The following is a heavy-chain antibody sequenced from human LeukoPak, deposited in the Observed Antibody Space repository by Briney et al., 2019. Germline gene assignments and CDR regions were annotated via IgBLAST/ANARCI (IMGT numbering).Heavy chain of an antibody. CDR3: AGGRCYGFSGDS. CDR2: IYYSGAA. CDR1: GGSIGSDGYY. D-gene: IGHD5-18*01. Sequence: SETLSLTCTVSGGSIGSDGYYWNWLRQHPGRGLEWIAFIYYSGAASYNPSLKSRVTISVDTSTNQFSLKLTSVTAADTAVYFCAGGRCYGFSGDSWGQGTLVTVSS. V-gene: IGHV4-31*03. J-gene: IGHJ4*02.